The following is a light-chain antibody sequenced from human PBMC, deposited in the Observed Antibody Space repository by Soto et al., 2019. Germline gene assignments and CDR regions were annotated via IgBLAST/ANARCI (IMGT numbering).Light chain of an antibody. CDR3: RYYSSITGV. J-gene: IGLJ3*02. CDR1: SSDVGGYDF. Sequence: QSALTQPASVSGSPGQSITISCTGTSSDVGGYDFVSWYQQHPGKAPKLMIYEVTNRPSGVSDRFSGSKSGNTASLTISGLHADDEAYYYCRYYSSITGVFGEGTQVTVL. V-gene: IGLV2-14*01. CDR2: EVT.